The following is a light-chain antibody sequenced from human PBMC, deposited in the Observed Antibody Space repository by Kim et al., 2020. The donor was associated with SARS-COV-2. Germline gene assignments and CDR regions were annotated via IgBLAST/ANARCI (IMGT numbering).Light chain of an antibody. CDR3: QQYSRTPGT. Sequence: EIVLTQSPVTLSLSPGERATLYCRASQTINDNYVAWYQQKPGQTPRLLISGASSSETGIPDRVSGSVSGTDFTLTISRLEPEDCAVYYCQQYSRTPGTFGQGAKVDIK. CDR2: GAS. J-gene: IGKJ1*01. V-gene: IGKV3-20*01. CDR1: QTINDNY.